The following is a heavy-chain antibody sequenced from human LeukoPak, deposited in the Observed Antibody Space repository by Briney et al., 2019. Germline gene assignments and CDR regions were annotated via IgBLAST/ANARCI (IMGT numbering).Heavy chain of an antibody. J-gene: IGHJ2*01. V-gene: IGHV3-30*03. CDR1: GLTFSRHG. D-gene: IGHD3-16*01. CDR2: IGDTGRAK. CDR3: AREAAWGNWYFDH. Sequence: GGSLRLSCAASGLTFSRHGMHWVRQAPGKGLEWGAVIGDTGRAKYYADSVEGRFTASRDNFKNTLYLEMNSLRYDDTALYYCAREAAWGNWYFDHWGRGTLVTVSS.